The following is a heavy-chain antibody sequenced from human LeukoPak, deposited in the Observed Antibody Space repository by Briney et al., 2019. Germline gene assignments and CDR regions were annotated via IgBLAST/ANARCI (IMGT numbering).Heavy chain of an antibody. CDR3: AREVEGYSYDHAPRWFDY. J-gene: IGHJ4*02. CDR1: GFTFSDYY. CDR2: ISSSDNTI. Sequence: GGSLRLSCAASGFTFSDYYMSWIRQAPGKGLEWVSYISSSDNTIYYADSVRGRFTISSDNAKNSLSLQMNSLRAEDTAVYYCAREVEGYSYDHAPRWFDYWGQGTLVTVSS. D-gene: IGHD5-18*01. V-gene: IGHV3-11*04.